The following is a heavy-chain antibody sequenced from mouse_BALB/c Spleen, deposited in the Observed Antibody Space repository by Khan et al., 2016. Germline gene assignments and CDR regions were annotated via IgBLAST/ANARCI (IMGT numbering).Heavy chain of an antibody. D-gene: IGHD1-1*01. J-gene: IGHJ3*01. CDR2: IDPVNGDS. Sequence: VQLQQSGAEHVKPGASVRLSCIASGFNIKDSYMNWVKQRPDQGLEWIGRIDPVNGDSEYDPKFQGKATITADTSSNTAYLQLSSLTSEDTAVYYFARRDYYNNQFADWGQGTLVTVSA. V-gene: IGHV14-3*02. CDR3: ARRDYYNNQFAD. CDR1: GFNIKDSY.